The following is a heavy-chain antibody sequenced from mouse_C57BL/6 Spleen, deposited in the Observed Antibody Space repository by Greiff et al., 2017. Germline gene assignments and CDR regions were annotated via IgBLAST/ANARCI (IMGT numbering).Heavy chain of an antibody. CDR2: IYPGGGYT. V-gene: IGHV1-63*01. D-gene: IGHD1-1*01. J-gene: IGHJ4*01. CDR3: ARVITTVVATDYAMDY. Sequence: VQLQQSGAELVRPGTSVKMSCKASGYTFTNYWIGWAKQRPGHGLEWIGDIYPGGGYTNYNEKFKGKATLTADKSSSTAYMQFSILTSEDSAIYYCARVITTVVATDYAMDYWGQGTSVTVSS. CDR1: GYTFTNYW.